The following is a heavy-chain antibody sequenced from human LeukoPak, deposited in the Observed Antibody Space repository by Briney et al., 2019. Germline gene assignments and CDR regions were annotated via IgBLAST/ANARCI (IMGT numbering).Heavy chain of an antibody. J-gene: IGHJ4*02. Sequence: EASVKVSCKASGGTFRSYAISWVRQAPGQGLEWMGRIIPILGIANYAQKFQGRVTITADKSTSTAYMELSSLRSEDTAVYYCASRYYYDSSGYPLDYWGQGTLVTVSS. CDR1: GGTFRSYA. CDR2: IIPILGIA. D-gene: IGHD3-22*01. V-gene: IGHV1-69*04. CDR3: ASRYYYDSSGYPLDY.